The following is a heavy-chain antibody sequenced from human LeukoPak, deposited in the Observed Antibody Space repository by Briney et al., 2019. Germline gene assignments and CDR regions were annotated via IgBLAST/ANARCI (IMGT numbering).Heavy chain of an antibody. V-gene: IGHV1-2*02. D-gene: IGHD3-22*01. CDR2: INANSGGT. J-gene: IGHJ4*02. CDR1: GYTFTDYF. CDR3: ARDLSGYSSLLDY. Sequence: ASVKVSCKASGYTFTDYFMHWVRQAPGQGLEWMGWINANSGGTNYAQNFQGRVTMTRDTSISTVYMELNRLRSDDTAVYYCARDLSGYSSLLDYWGQGTLVTVSS.